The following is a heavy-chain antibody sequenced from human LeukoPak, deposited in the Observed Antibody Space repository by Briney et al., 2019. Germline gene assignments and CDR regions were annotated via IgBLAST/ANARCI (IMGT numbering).Heavy chain of an antibody. J-gene: IGHJ3*02. Sequence: PSETLSLTCTVSGGSISSGGYYWSWIRQPPGKGLEWIGYIYHSGSTYYNPSLKSRVTISVDRSKNQFSLKLSSVTAADTAVYYCARDGGSYRRNDYGDFALDAFDIWGQGTMVTVSS. D-gene: IGHD4-17*01. CDR2: IYHSGST. CDR3: ARDGGSYRRNDYGDFALDAFDI. CDR1: GGSISSGGYY. V-gene: IGHV4-30-2*01.